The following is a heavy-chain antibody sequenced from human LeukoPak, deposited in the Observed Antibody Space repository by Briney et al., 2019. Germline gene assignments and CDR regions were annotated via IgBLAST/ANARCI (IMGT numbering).Heavy chain of an antibody. CDR1: GYTFTGYY. CDR3: ARDLYCSGGSCYSRVQDY. D-gene: IGHD2-15*01. J-gene: IGHJ4*02. CDR2: INPNSGGT. Sequence: ASVKVSCKASGYTFTGYYMHWVRQAPGQGLEWMGRINPNSGGTNYAQKFQGRVTMTRDTSISTAYMGLSRLRSDDTAVYYCARDLYCSGGSCYSRVQDYWGKGTLVTVSS. V-gene: IGHV1-2*06.